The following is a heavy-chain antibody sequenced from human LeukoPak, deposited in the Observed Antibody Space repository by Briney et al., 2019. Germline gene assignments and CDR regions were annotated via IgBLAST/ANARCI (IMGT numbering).Heavy chain of an antibody. CDR3: ARDRGIADMDV. CDR2: ITSSSNYI. CDR1: GFTFSSYE. J-gene: IGHJ6*03. D-gene: IGHD6-13*01. Sequence: SGGSLRLSCAASGFTFSSYEMNWVRQAPGKGLEWISSITSSSNYIFYADSVQGRFTISRDNAKNSLYLQVNSLRAEDTAVYYCARDRGIADMDVWGKGTTVTVSS. V-gene: IGHV3-21*06.